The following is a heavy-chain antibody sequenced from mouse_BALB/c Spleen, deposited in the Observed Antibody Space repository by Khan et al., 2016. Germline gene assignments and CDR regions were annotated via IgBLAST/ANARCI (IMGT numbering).Heavy chain of an antibody. D-gene: IGHD2-1*01. CDR3: ARKYYGNYYFDY. CDR1: GYTFTDYW. V-gene: IGHV1-69*01. Sequence: QVQLQQPGDELVMPGASVKMSCKASGYTFTDYWMHWVKQRPGQGLEWIGAIDTSDSYTSYNQKFKGKAPLTVDESSSTAYMQLSSLTSEDSAVYYCARKYYGNYYFDYWGQGTTLTVSS. CDR2: IDTSDSYT. J-gene: IGHJ2*01.